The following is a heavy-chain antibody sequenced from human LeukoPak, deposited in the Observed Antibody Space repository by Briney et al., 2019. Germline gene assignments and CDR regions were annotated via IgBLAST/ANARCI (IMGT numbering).Heavy chain of an antibody. V-gene: IGHV3-33*05. D-gene: IGHD3-3*01. CDR1: GFTFSSHG. CDR2: ILYDGGNK. Sequence: GGSLRLSCVGSGFTFSSHGMHWVRQAPGKGLEWVAVILYDGGNKFYVDSVKGRFTISRDNSKNTMYLQMNSLRAEDMAVYYCARGDYPPSYDFWSGYFLVWGQGTTVTVSS. CDR3: ARGDYPPSYDFWSGYFLV. J-gene: IGHJ6*02.